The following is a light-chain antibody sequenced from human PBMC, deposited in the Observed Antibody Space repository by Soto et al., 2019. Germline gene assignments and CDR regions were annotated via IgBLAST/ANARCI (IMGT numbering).Light chain of an antibody. Sequence: DIVLTQSPDTLSLSPGERVTLSCRASQSINSNYLAWYQQKPGQAPKLLIYGASGRATGIPDRFSGSGSGTDFTLTINSLEPEDFAVYFCQQYGSFPWTFGQGTRVEIK. CDR1: QSINSNY. CDR2: GAS. V-gene: IGKV3-20*01. CDR3: QQYGSFPWT. J-gene: IGKJ1*01.